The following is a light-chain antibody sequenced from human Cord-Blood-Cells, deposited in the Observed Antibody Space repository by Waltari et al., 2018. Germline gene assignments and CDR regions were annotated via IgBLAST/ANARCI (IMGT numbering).Light chain of an antibody. J-gene: IGKJ1*01. CDR3: QQYNSYGT. CDR2: DAS. Sequence: DIQMTQSPSTLSASVGDRVTITCRASQSISSWLAWYQQKPGKAPKLLIYDASSLESGVPSRFSGSGSGTEFTLTSSSLQPDDFATYYCQQYNSYGTFDQGTKVEIK. CDR1: QSISSW. V-gene: IGKV1-5*01.